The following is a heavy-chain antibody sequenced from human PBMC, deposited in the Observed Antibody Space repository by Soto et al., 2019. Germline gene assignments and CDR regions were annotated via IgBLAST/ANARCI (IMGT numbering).Heavy chain of an antibody. CDR3: ARHGSY. CDR1: GVSISNTSYY. V-gene: IGHV4-39*01. CDR2: IYFSGST. Sequence: TLSLTCTVSGVSISNTSYYWGWIRQPPGKGLEWIGTIYFSGSTFYNPSLKSRLTISVDTSKNQFSLRLSSVTAADTAVYYCARHGSYWGQGTLVTVSS. J-gene: IGHJ4*02.